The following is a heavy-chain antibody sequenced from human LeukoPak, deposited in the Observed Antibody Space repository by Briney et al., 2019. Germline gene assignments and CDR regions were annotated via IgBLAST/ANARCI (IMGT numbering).Heavy chain of an antibody. Sequence: ASVKVSCKASGYAFISYDINWVRQATGQGLEWVGYMNPNSGNTGYAQKFQGRVTITKNTSITTAYMELSSLRSEDTAVCYCAREGFDYWGQGTLVTVSS. V-gene: IGHV1-8*01. J-gene: IGHJ4*02. CDR3: AREGFDY. CDR1: GYAFISYD. CDR2: MNPNSGNT.